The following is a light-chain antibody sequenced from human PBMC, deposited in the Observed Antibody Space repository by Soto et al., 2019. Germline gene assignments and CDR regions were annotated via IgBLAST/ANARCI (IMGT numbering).Light chain of an antibody. CDR2: KAS. J-gene: IGKJ4*01. CDR1: QSISPW. V-gene: IGKV1-5*03. Sequence: DIQMTQSPSTLSASVGDSVTITCRASQSISPWLAWYQQKPGKAPTLLIYKASSLEGGVPSRFSGSGSGTDFNITISSLQPDVFATYYCEQSNTYPLTFGGGITVEIK. CDR3: EQSNTYPLT.